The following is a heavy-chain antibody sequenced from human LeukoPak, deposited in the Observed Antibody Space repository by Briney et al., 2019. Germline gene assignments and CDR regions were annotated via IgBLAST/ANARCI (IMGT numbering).Heavy chain of an antibody. J-gene: IGHJ4*02. CDR2: IYYSGST. V-gene: IGHV4-39*01. D-gene: IGHD5-18*01. Sequence: SETLSLTCTVSGGSISSGGYYWSWIRQHPGKGLEWIGSIYYSGSTYYNPSLKSRVTISVDTSKNQFSLKLSSVTAADTAVYYCARGLYNYGHGDYWGQGTLVTVSS. CDR3: ARGLYNYGHGDY. CDR1: GGSISSGGYY.